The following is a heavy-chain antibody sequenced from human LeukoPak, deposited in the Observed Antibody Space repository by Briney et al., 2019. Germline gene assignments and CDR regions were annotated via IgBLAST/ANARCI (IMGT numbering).Heavy chain of an antibody. J-gene: IGHJ4*02. CDR3: ARVYSGYDLPGSLANYYFDY. CDR2: FYSGGGT. V-gene: IGHV4-4*07. D-gene: IGHD5-12*01. CDR1: GGSISSYY. Sequence: SETLSLTCTVSGGSISSYYWSWIRQPAGKGLEWIGRFYSGGGTDYNPSLKSRVTMSVDTSENQFSLKLSSVTAADTAVYYCARVYSGYDLPGSLANYYFDYWGQGTLVTVSS.